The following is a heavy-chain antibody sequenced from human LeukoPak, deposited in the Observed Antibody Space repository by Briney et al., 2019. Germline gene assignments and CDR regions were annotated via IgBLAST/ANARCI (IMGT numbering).Heavy chain of an antibody. D-gene: IGHD3-22*01. CDR2: IYYSGST. CDR3: ARLGYYDSSGY. V-gene: IGHV4-39*01. J-gene: IGHJ4*02. CDR1: GGSISSSSYS. Sequence: SETLSLTCTVSGGSISSSSYSWGWIRQPPGKGLEWIGSIYYSGSTYYNPSLKSRVTISVDTSKNQFSLKLSSVTAADTAVYYCARLGYYDSSGYWGQGTLVTVSS.